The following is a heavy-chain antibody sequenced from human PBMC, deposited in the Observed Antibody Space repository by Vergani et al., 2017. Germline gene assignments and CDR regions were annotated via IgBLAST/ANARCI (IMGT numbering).Heavy chain of an antibody. CDR3: VKDHPVFDE. CDR2: IQKDGIDK. CDR1: GFSFRNAW. V-gene: IGHV3-30*02. Sequence: VQLVESGGGIVKPGGSLRLSCVASGFSFRNAWMNWVRQAPGKGLEWVAFIQKDGIDKFYADSVRGRFTISRDISKNTLYLEMNSLSAEDTALYHCVKDHPVFDEWGRGTLVSVS. J-gene: IGHJ4*02.